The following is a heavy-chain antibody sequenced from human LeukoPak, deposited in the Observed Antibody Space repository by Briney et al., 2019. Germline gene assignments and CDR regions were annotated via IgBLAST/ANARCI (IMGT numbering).Heavy chain of an antibody. D-gene: IGHD3-10*01. CDR1: GFNVSNIY. Sequence: GGSLRLSCAASGFNVSNIYMSWVRQAPGKGLEWVSVIYSGGNTYYADSVKGRFTVSRDNSKNTLYLQMNSLRAEDTALYHCATTYYYGSGSYWYFDYWGQGTLVTVSS. CDR2: IYSGGNT. J-gene: IGHJ4*02. V-gene: IGHV3-66*01. CDR3: ATTYYYGSGSYWYFDY.